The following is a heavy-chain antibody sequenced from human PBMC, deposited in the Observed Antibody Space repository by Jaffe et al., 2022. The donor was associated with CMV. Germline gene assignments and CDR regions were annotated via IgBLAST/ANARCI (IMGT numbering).Heavy chain of an antibody. CDR2: IYWDDDK. CDR1: GFSLSTSGVG. Sequence: QITLKESGPTLVKPTQTLTLTCTFSGFSLSTSGVGVGWIRQPPGKALEWLALIYWDDDKRYSPSLKSRLTITKDTSKNQVVLTMTNMDPVDTATYYCAHSRKVVVVPAAMRRLVSGYYYMDVWGKGTTVTVSS. V-gene: IGHV2-5*02. J-gene: IGHJ6*03. D-gene: IGHD2-2*01. CDR3: AHSRKVVVVPAAMRRLVSGYYYMDV.